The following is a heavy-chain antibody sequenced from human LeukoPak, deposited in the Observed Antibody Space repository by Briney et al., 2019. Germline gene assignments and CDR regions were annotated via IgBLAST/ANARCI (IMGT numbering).Heavy chain of an antibody. D-gene: IGHD6-19*01. CDR1: GGTFSSYA. CDR2: IIPIFGTA. Sequence: ASVKVSCKASGGTFSSYAISWVRQAPGQGLEWMGGIIPIFGTANYAQKFQGRVTITADESTSTAYMELSSLRSEDTAVYYCARGRKVAIAVAGTAFDYWGQGTLVTVSS. V-gene: IGHV1-69*13. CDR3: ARGRKVAIAVAGTAFDY. J-gene: IGHJ4*02.